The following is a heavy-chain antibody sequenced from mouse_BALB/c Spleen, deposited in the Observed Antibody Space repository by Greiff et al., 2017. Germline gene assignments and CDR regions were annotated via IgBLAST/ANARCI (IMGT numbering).Heavy chain of an antibody. Sequence: EVKLVESGGGLVKPGGSLKLSCAASGFTFSDYYMYWVRQTPEKRLEWVATISDGGSYTYYPDSVKGRFTISRDNAKNNLYLQMSSLKSEDTAMYYCARDLYGYAMDYGGQGTSVTVSS. V-gene: IGHV5-4*02. J-gene: IGHJ4*01. D-gene: IGHD1-1*01. CDR3: ARDLYGYAMDY. CDR1: GFTFSDYY. CDR2: ISDGGSYT.